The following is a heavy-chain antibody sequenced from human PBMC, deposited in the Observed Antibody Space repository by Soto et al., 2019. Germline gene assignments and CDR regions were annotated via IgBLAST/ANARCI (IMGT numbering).Heavy chain of an antibody. D-gene: IGHD2-21*02. V-gene: IGHV4-39*01. CDR1: GDSISSRLYY. CDR3: ARQRTSVVTKAYFDG. CDR2: IYYSGGT. Sequence: PSETLSLPCTVTGDSISSRLYYRGWLRQPTGGGLEWIGRIYYSGGTYNNPSLRSRVSMSIDTSKDQFSLKLKSVTAADTALYFCARQRTSVVTKAYFDGWGPGSLVTVSS. J-gene: IGHJ4*02.